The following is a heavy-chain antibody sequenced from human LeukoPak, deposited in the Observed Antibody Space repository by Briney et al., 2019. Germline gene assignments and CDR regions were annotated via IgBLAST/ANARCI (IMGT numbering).Heavy chain of an antibody. J-gene: IGHJ4*02. CDR1: GGSISSGGYS. V-gene: IGHV4-30-2*01. CDR2: IYHSGST. D-gene: IGHD5-12*01. CDR3: ARIMVAIPFDY. Sequence: SETLSLTCAVSGGSISSGGYSWSWIRQPPGKGLEWIGYIYHSGSTYYNPSLKSRVTISVDTSKNQFSLKLSSVTAADTAVYYCARIMVAIPFDYWGQGTLVTVSS.